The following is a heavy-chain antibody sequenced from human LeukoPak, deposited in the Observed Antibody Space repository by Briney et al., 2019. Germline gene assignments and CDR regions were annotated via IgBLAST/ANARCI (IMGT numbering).Heavy chain of an antibody. J-gene: IGHJ4*02. D-gene: IGHD6-6*01. CDR2: IKQDGSEK. Sequence: GGSLRLSCAASGFTFSSYWKSWVRQAPGKGLEWVANIKQDGSEKYYVDSVKGRFTISRDNAKNSLYLQMNSLRAEDTAVYYCARDGSSSSDWGQGTLVTVSS. V-gene: IGHV3-7*01. CDR1: GFTFSSYW. CDR3: ARDGSSSSD.